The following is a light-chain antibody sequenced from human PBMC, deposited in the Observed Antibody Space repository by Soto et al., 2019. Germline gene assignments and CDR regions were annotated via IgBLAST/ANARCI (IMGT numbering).Light chain of an antibody. CDR3: SSYTSSSTLNV. Sequence: QSVLTQPASVSGSPGQSITISCTGTSSDVGGYNYVSWYQQHPGKVPKLIIYDVSDRPSGVSNRFSASKSGNTASLTISGLQAEDEADYYCSSYTSSSTLNVFGSGTKLTVL. CDR2: DVS. V-gene: IGLV2-14*01. CDR1: SSDVGGYNY. J-gene: IGLJ1*01.